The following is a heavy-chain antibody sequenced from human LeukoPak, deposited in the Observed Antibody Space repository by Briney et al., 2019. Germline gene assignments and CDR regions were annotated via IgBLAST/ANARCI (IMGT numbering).Heavy chain of an antibody. V-gene: IGHV3-74*01. Sequence: GGSLRLSCAASGLTFSSHWMHWVRQAPGKGLVWVSRITNDGSSATYADSVKGRFTISRDNAKNMLYLQVNSLRAEDTAVYYCATRQGGNPAYWGQGTLVTVSS. D-gene: IGHD1-14*01. CDR1: GLTFSSHW. CDR2: ITNDGSSA. CDR3: ATRQGGNPAY. J-gene: IGHJ4*02.